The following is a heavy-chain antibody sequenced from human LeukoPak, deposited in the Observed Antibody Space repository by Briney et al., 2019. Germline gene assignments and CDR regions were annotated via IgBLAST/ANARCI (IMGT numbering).Heavy chain of an antibody. CDR2: INWNGGST. J-gene: IGHJ5*02. D-gene: IGHD2-2*01. CDR1: GFTFDDYG. CDR3: ARDHIVVVPAATHNWFDP. V-gene: IGHV3-20*01. Sequence: GGSLRLSCAASGFTFDDYGMSWVRQAPGKGLEWVSGINWNGGSTGYADSVKGRFTISRDNAKNSLYLQMNSLRAEDTALYHCARDHIVVVPAATHNWFDPWGQGTLVTVSS.